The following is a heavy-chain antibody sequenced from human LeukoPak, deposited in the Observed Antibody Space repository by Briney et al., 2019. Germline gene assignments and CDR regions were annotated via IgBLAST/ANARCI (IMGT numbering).Heavy chain of an antibody. J-gene: IGHJ4*02. CDR1: GGSISSSSYY. Sequence: SXTLSLTCTVSGGSISSSSYYWGWSRQARGKGVEWIERIYYSGSTYYNPSLKSRVTICVNTAKNQFSLKLSSVTAADTAVYYCARHEAWQWLLYWGQGTLVTVSS. CDR3: ARHEAWQWLLY. D-gene: IGHD6-19*01. CDR2: IYYSGST. V-gene: IGHV4-39*01.